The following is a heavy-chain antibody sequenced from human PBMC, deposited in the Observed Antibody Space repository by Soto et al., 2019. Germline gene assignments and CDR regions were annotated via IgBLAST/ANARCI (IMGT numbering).Heavy chain of an antibody. CDR1: RYSNDSNY. CDR3: ARALSSQDFNWFDP. V-gene: IGHV1-46*02. Sequence: SVEVCSEACRYSNDSNYMRWVRQAHGQGLEWMGIINPSGGSTSYAQKFQGRVTMTRNTSTSTVYMELSSLRSEDTAVYYCARALSSQDFNWFDPWGQGTLVTVSS. CDR2: INPSGGST. J-gene: IGHJ5*02.